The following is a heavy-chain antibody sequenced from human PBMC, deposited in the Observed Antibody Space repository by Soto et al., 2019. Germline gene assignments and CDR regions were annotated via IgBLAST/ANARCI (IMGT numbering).Heavy chain of an antibody. Sequence: ETLSLTCTVSGGSISSNYWTWIRQPPGKGLEWIGYVYNSGSTNYNPSLKSRVTISVDTSKNQFSLKLSSVTAADTAVYYCARGPLDIVLMVYAYNWFDPWGQGTLVTVSS. CDR3: ARGPLDIVLMVYAYNWFDP. CDR1: GGSISSNY. D-gene: IGHD2-8*01. J-gene: IGHJ5*02. V-gene: IGHV4-59*12. CDR2: VYNSGST.